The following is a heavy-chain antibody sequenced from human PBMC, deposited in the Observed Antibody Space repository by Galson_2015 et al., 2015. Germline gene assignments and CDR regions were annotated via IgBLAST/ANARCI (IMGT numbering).Heavy chain of an antibody. CDR2: LYPSDSDT. D-gene: IGHD6-13*01. CDR3: ARQVMGAAEDY. Sequence: QSGAEVKKPGESLQISCKASGCSFPNYWIGWVRQMPGKGLEWMGILYPSDSDTRYSPSFRGQVTISADKSISTAYLQWSSLKASDTAMYCCARQVMGAAEDYWGQGTLVTVSS. V-gene: IGHV5-51*01. J-gene: IGHJ4*02. CDR1: GCSFPNYW.